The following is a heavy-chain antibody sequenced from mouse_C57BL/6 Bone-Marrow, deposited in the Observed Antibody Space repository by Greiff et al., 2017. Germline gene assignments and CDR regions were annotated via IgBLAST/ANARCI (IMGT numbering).Heavy chain of an antibody. CDR1: GYTFTSYW. Sequence: QVQLQQPGAELVKPGASVKLSCKASGYTFTSYWMHWVKQRPGQGLEWIGMIHPNSGSTNYNEKFKSKATLTVDKSSSTAYMQLSSLTSEDSAVXYCARLLYYGNLYGYFEVWGTETTVTVSS. D-gene: IGHD2-1*01. CDR3: ARLLYYGNLYGYFEV. V-gene: IGHV1-64*01. J-gene: IGHJ1*03. CDR2: IHPNSGST.